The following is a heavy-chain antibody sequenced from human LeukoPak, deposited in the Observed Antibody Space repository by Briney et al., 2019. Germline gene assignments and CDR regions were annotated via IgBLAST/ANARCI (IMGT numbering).Heavy chain of an antibody. CDR1: GGSISSYY. CDR2: IYTTGNT. CDR3: ARGKYYYDSNSSYRYFDP. D-gene: IGHD3-22*01. Sequence: PSETLSLTCIVSGGSISSYYWSWIRQPAGKGLEWIGRIYTTGNTNYNPSLKSRVTMSIDTSKKQFSLKLSSVTAADAAVYYCARGKYYYDSNSSYRYFDPWGQGTLVTVSS. J-gene: IGHJ5*02. V-gene: IGHV4-4*07.